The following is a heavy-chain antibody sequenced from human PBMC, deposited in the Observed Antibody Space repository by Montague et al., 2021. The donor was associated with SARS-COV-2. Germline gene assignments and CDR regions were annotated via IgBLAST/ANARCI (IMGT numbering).Heavy chain of an antibody. D-gene: IGHD3-9*01. Sequence: CAISGGSVSIKSVAWNWIRQSPSRGLEWLGRTYYRSKWDSDYAESVKRRLVITPDTSKNQVSLQLNSVIPEDTAVYFCASSGITLTGLDAFDIWGQGTMVTVSS. CDR1: GGSVSIKSVA. CDR3: ASSGITLTGLDAFDI. CDR2: TYYRSKWDS. J-gene: IGHJ3*02. V-gene: IGHV6-1*01.